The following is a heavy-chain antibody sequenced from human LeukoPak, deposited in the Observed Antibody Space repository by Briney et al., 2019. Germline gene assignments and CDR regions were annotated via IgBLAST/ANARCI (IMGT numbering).Heavy chain of an antibody. V-gene: IGHV3-23*01. Sequence: GESLRLSCAASGFTFGNYAMSWVHQTPGKGLDWVSIISRTGDWTNYADSVQGRFTISRDNSKNTLYLQMNSLRAEDTAVYYCAKDLSYTGWSFDYWGQGTLVTVSS. CDR1: GFTFGNYA. J-gene: IGHJ4*02. CDR3: AKDLSYTGWSFDY. CDR2: ISRTGDWT. D-gene: IGHD1-1*01.